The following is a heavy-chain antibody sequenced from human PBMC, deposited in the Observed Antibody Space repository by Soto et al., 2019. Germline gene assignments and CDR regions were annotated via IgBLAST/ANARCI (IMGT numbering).Heavy chain of an antibody. CDR2: ISYDGSNK. CDR3: ARDTWTSGWHY. Sequence: QVQLVESGGGGVQPGRSLRLSCTASGCTGSSYAMHWVRQAPGKGLEWVAVISYDGSNKYYADSVKGRFTITRDNSKNTLYLQMNSLRGEDTAVYYCARDTWTSGWHYWGQGTMVTVSS. J-gene: IGHJ4*02. V-gene: IGHV3-30-3*01. CDR1: GCTGSSYA. D-gene: IGHD6-19*01.